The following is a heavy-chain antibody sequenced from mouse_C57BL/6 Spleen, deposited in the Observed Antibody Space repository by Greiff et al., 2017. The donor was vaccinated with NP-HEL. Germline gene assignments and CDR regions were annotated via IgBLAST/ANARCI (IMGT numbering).Heavy chain of an antibody. CDR3: AREGYYYGSSYDYYAMDY. J-gene: IGHJ4*01. V-gene: IGHV2-6*03. D-gene: IGHD1-1*01. Sequence: VKLMESGPGLVAPSQSLSITCTVSGFSLTSYGVHWVRQPPGKGLEWLVVIWSDGSTTYNSALKSRLSISKDNSKSQVFLKMNSLQTDDTAMYYCAREGYYYGSSYDYYAMDYWGQGTSVTVSS. CDR2: IWSDGST. CDR1: GFSLTSYG.